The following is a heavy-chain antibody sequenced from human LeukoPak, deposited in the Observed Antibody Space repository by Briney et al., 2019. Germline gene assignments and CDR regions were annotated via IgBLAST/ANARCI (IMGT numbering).Heavy chain of an antibody. CDR3: AKVPGDIVVVVAATLPNYYGMDV. V-gene: IGHV3-30*18. CDR2: VSYDGSNK. J-gene: IGHJ6*01. Sequence: GGSLRLSCAASGFTFSSYGMHWVRQAPGKGLEWVAVVSYDGSNKYYADSVKGRFTISRDNSKNTLYLQMNSLRAEDTAVYYCAKVPGDIVVVVAATLPNYYGMDVWGQGTTVTVSS. CDR1: GFTFSSYG. D-gene: IGHD2-15*01.